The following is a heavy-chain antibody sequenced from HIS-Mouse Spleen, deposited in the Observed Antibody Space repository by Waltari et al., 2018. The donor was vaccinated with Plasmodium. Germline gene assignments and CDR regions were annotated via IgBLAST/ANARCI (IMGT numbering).Heavy chain of an antibody. CDR1: GFTFSSYC. D-gene: IGHD6-13*01. J-gene: IGHJ4*02. Sequence: QVQLVESGGGVVQPGRTMRLACAASGFTFSSYCMPWVRQAPGKGLEWVAVISYDGSNKYYADSVKGRFTISRDNSKNTLYLQMNSLRAEDTAVYYCAKDRRSSSWYVDYWGQGTLVTVSS. V-gene: IGHV3-30*18. CDR2: ISYDGSNK. CDR3: AKDRRSSSWYVDY.